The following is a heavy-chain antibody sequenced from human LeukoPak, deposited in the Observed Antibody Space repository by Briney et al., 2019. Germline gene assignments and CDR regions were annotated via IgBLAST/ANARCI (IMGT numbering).Heavy chain of an antibody. V-gene: IGHV4-4*07. CDR2: IFTTGST. D-gene: IGHD6-6*01. J-gene: IGHJ1*01. Sequence: PPETLSLTCTVSGGSMSNSYWSWLRQPAGKGLEWVGRIFTTGSTNDNPTLKSRVTMSIHTSKNQFSLKMTSVTAADTAVYYCARDGVPRTNLVARSFHPGGQGTVVSVSS. CDR3: ARDGVPRTNLVARSFHP. CDR1: GGSMSNSY.